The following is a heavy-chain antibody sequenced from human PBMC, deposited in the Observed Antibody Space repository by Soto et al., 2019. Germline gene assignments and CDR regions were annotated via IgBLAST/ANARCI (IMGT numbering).Heavy chain of an antibody. V-gene: IGHV3-21*01. CDR3: ARERSIGAFSDNDMDR. J-gene: IGHJ6*03. CDR2: ISSRSRYI. Sequence: EVQLVKSGGGLVKPRGSLRLSCAASGFTLSRYTMNWVRQAPGKGLEWVSSISSRSRYIHYADSVKGRFTISRDNAKNSLYLQMNSLRAEDTAVYYCARERSIGAFSDNDMDRWGKGTTFRVSS. CDR1: GFTLSRYT. D-gene: IGHD6-6*01.